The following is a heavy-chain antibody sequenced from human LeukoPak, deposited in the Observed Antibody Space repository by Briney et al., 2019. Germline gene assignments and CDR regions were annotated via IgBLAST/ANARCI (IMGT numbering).Heavy chain of an antibody. Sequence: PSETLSLTCTVSGGSISSYYWSWIRQPPGKGLEWIGYIYYSGSTNYNPSLKSRVTISVDTSKNQFSLKLSSATAADTAVYYCARAMKDGPIAVARYPDPAFDYWGQGTLVTVSS. D-gene: IGHD6-19*01. CDR1: GGSISSYY. J-gene: IGHJ4*02. V-gene: IGHV4-59*01. CDR2: IYYSGST. CDR3: ARAMKDGPIAVARYPDPAFDY.